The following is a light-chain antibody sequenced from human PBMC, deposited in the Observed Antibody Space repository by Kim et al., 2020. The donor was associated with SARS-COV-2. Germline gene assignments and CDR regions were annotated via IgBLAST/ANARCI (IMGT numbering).Light chain of an antibody. CDR3: QQYSNSPKT. V-gene: IGKV3-20*01. CDR1: QSVSDNF. J-gene: IGKJ2*01. Sequence: LSPGERATLSCRASQSVSDNFLNWYQHKPGQPPRLLIYGASTRATGIPDRFSGSGSGTDFTLTISRLEPEDFAVYYCQQYSNSPKTFGQGTKLEI. CDR2: GAS.